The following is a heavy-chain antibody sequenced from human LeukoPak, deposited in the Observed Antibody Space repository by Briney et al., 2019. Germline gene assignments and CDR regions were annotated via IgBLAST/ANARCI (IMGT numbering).Heavy chain of an antibody. V-gene: IGHV4-34*01. D-gene: IGHD6-13*01. CDR2: INHSGST. CDR1: GGSFSGYY. CDR3: ARDQLAAAGTFAGS. J-gene: IGHJ5*02. Sequence: SETLSLTCAVYGGSFSGYYWSWIRQPPGKGLEWIGEINHSGSTNYNPSLKSRVTISVDTSKNQFSLKLSSVTAADTAVYYCARDQLAAAGTFAGSWGQGTLVTVSS.